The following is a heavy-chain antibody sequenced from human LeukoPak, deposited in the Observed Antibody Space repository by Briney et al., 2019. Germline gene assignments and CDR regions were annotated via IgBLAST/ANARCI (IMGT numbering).Heavy chain of an antibody. J-gene: IGHJ4*02. CDR1: GFTFDDYA. CDR2: ISWNSGSI. CDR3: AKGEIQLWLRGYFDY. Sequence: QPGRSLRLSCAASGFTFDDYAMHWVRQAPGKGLEWVSGISWNSGSIGYADSVKGRFTISRDNAKNSLYLQMNSLRAEDTALYYCAKGEIQLWLRGYFDYWGQGTLVTVSS. V-gene: IGHV3-9*01. D-gene: IGHD5-18*01.